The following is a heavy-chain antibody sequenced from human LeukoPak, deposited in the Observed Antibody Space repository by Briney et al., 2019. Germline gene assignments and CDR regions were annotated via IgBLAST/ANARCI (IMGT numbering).Heavy chain of an antibody. Sequence: PGRSLRLSCAASGFTFSSYAMSWVRQAPGKGLEWVSALSGSGDSTYYADSVKGRFTISRDNSENTLYLQMNGLRAEDTAIYYCAEVGSGNKFDYWGRGTQVTVSS. D-gene: IGHD5-12*01. J-gene: IGHJ4*02. CDR1: GFTFSSYA. CDR3: AEVGSGNKFDY. CDR2: LSGSGDST. V-gene: IGHV3-23*01.